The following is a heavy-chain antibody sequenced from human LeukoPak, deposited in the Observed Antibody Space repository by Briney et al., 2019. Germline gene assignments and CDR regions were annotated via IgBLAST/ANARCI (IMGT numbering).Heavy chain of an antibody. CDR2: IYSGGST. J-gene: IGHJ4*02. V-gene: IGHV3-66*01. Sequence: GGSLRLSCAASGFTVSSNYMSWVRQAPGKGLEWVSVIYSGGSTYYADSVKGRFTISRDNSKNTLYLQMNSLRAEDTAVYYCARAGYSSRWPFDYWGQGTLVTVSS. D-gene: IGHD6-19*01. CDR3: ARAGYSSRWPFDY. CDR1: GFTVSSNY.